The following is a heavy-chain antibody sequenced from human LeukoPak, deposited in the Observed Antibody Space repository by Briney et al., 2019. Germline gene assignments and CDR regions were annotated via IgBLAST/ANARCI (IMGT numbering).Heavy chain of an antibody. D-gene: IGHD6-19*01. V-gene: IGHV3-53*01. J-gene: IGHJ4*02. CDR3: ARGLYSSGWADFDY. CDR2: IYNGGNT. Sequence: GGSLRLSCAASGFLVSSNYMSWVRQAPGKGLEWVSVIYNGGNTYYADSVKGRFTISRDNSKNTLYLQMNSLRAEDTAVYYCARGLYSSGWADFDYWGQGTLVTVSS. CDR1: GFLVSSNY.